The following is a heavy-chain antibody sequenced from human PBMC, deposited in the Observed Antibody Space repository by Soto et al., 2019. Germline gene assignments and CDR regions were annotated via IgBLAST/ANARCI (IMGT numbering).Heavy chain of an antibody. J-gene: IGHJ4*02. CDR1: GFTFSSYA. CDR2: ISYDGSNK. D-gene: IGHD1-26*01. V-gene: IGHV3-30-3*01. Sequence: GGSLRLSCAASGFTFSSYAMHWVRQAPGKGLEWVAVISYDGSNKYYADSVKGRFTISRDNSKNTLYLQMNSLRAEDTAVYYCARDRTRIVGAIFYWGQGTLVTVSS. CDR3: ARDRTRIVGAIFY.